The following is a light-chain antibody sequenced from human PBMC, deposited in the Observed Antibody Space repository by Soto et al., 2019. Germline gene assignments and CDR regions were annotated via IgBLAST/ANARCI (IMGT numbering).Light chain of an antibody. CDR3: QQYNNWHFT. J-gene: IGKJ3*01. CDR2: GAS. V-gene: IGKV3-15*01. CDR1: QSVSSN. Sequence: EIVMTQSPATLSVSPGERATLSCRASQSVSSNLAWYQQKPGQAPRLLIYGASTRATGIPARFSGSGSGTEFPLTISSLQSEDFAVYYCQQYNNWHFTFGPGTKVDIK.